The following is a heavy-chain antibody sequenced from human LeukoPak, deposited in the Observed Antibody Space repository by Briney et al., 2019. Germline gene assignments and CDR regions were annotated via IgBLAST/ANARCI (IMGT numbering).Heavy chain of an antibody. J-gene: IGHJ4*02. Sequence: GSLRLSRAASGFTFSSYWMSWVRQAPGKGLEWVASIKEDGSGKYYVDSVKGRFTISRDNAKTSLYLQMNTLRAEDTAVYYCARRPFGADFWGQGTLATVSS. D-gene: IGHD3-10*01. CDR2: IKEDGSGK. CDR3: ARRPFGADF. CDR1: GFTFSSYW. V-gene: IGHV3-7*01.